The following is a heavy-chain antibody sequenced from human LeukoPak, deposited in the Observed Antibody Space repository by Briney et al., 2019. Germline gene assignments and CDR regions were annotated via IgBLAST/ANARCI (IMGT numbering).Heavy chain of an antibody. D-gene: IGHD6-6*01. CDR3: ARGGPFPSGSSSREYYLDY. CDR2: RSIYNGNT. Sequence: GASVKVSCKASGYDFINYGISWVRQSPGQGLEWMGWRSIYNGNTAYKLQDRVTMTTDTSTSTAYMEVRSLTSDDTAVYYCARGGPFPSGSSSREYYLDYWGQGTLVTVSS. J-gene: IGHJ4*02. V-gene: IGHV1-18*01. CDR1: GYDFINYG.